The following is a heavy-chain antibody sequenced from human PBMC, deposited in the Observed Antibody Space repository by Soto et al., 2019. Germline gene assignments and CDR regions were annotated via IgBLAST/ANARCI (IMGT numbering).Heavy chain of an antibody. Sequence: GGSLRLSCAASGFTFSSYSMNWVRQAPGKGLEWVGNIRQDGSEKNYVDSVKGRFTISRDNAKNSLYLQMNSLRAEDTAVYYCAREIVVARGASYFDYWGQGTLVTVSS. CDR1: GFTFSSYS. D-gene: IGHD2-2*01. J-gene: IGHJ4*02. CDR2: IRQDGSEK. CDR3: AREIVVARGASYFDY. V-gene: IGHV3-7*01.